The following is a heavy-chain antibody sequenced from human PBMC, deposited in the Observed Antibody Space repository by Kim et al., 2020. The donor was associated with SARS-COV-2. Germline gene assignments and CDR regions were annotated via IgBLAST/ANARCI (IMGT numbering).Heavy chain of an antibody. V-gene: IGHV4-34*01. CDR3: AREAAGFFDY. D-gene: IGHD6-13*01. CDR2: ST. Sequence: STNYNPSLKSRVTISVDTSKNQFSLKLSSVTAADTAVYYCAREAAGFFDYWGQGTLVTVSS. J-gene: IGHJ4*02.